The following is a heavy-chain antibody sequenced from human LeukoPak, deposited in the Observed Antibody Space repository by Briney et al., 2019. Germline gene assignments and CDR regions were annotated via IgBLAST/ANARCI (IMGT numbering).Heavy chain of an antibody. CDR2: IIPILGIA. CDR1: GGTFSSYA. V-gene: IGHV1-69*04. Sequence: ASVKVSCKASGGTFSSYAISWVRQAPGQGLEWMGRIIPILGIANYAQKLQGRVTMTTDTSTSTAYMELRSLRSDDTAVYYCARDLRDYYGSGSYDYWGQGTLVTVSS. D-gene: IGHD3-10*01. CDR3: ARDLRDYYGSGSYDY. J-gene: IGHJ4*02.